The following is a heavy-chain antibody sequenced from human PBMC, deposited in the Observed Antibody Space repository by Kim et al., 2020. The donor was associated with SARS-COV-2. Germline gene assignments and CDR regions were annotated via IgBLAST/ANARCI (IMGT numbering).Heavy chain of an antibody. CDR3: ARDVAVYYGSGSD. V-gene: IGHV1-18*01. J-gene: IGHJ4*02. Sequence: YAQKLQGRVTMTTDTSTSTAYMELRSLRSDDTAVYYCARDVAVYYGSGSDWGQGTLVTVSS. D-gene: IGHD3-10*01.